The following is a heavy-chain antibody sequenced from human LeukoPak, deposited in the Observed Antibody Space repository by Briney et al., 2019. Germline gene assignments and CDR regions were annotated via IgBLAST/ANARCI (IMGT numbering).Heavy chain of an antibody. D-gene: IGHD6-13*01. Sequence: GPVKASYKASGYSFACYGILCVRQAPGPGQECGMCISAFNGNINYAQEFQGRVIMTTDTSTGTAYMEVRTLRSDDTAIYYCARDALYSTTGLSYMDVWGKGTTVTVSS. V-gene: IGHV1-18*01. CDR2: ISAFNGNI. CDR3: ARDALYSTTGLSYMDV. J-gene: IGHJ6*03. CDR1: GYSFACYG.